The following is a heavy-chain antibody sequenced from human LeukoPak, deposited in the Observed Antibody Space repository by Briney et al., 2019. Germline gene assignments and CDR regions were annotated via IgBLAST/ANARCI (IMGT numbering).Heavy chain of an antibody. J-gene: IGHJ5*02. V-gene: IGHV3-23*01. CDR1: GFTFSSYA. CDR3: AKDPAGTFWFDP. Sequence: GGSLRLSCAASGFTFSSYAMSWVRQAPGTGLGWVSAISGSGGSTYYADSVKGRFTISRDNSKNTRYLQMNSLRAEDTAVYYCAKDPAGTFWFDPWGQGTLVTVSS. D-gene: IGHD6-13*01. CDR2: ISGSGGST.